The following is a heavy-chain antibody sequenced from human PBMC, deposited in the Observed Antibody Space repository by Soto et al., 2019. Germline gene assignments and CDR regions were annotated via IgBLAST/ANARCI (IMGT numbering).Heavy chain of an antibody. V-gene: IGHV1-18*01. J-gene: IGHJ5*02. D-gene: IGHD6-25*01. CDR1: GYTFTSYG. CDR2: ISAYNGNT. CDR3: ARDQLRSGDHWFDP. Sequence: VASVKVSCKASGYTFTSYGISCVRQAPGQGPEWMGWISAYNGNTNYAQKLQGRVTMTTDTSTSTAYMELRSLRSDDTAVYYCARDQLRSGDHWFDPWGQGTLVTVS.